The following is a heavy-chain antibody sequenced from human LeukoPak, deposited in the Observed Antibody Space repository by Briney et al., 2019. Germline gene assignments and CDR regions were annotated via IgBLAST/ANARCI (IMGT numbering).Heavy chain of an antibody. CDR1: GGSISSGSYY. V-gene: IGHV4-61*02. J-gene: IGHJ4*02. D-gene: IGHD6-13*01. CDR3: ARDVSSWLDS. Sequence: SETLSLTCTVSGGSISSGSYYWSWIRQPAGKGLEWIGRIYTSGSTNYNPSLKSRVTISRDTSKNEFSLKLSSVTAADTAVYYCARDVSSWLDSWGQGTLVTVSS. CDR2: IYTSGST.